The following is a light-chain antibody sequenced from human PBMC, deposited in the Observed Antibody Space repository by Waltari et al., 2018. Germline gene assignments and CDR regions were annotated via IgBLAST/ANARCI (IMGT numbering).Light chain of an antibody. Sequence: DIQMTQSPSSLSASVGDRVTITCRASRGIDAFLNWYQQQPGKAPKLLIYDASTLQRGVPHRFSGSRSETDFSLTISRLQPEDFAAYYCQQNESAPVTFGRGTRLE. V-gene: IGKV1-39*01. CDR2: DAS. CDR3: QQNESAPVT. CDR1: RGIDAF. J-gene: IGKJ1*01.